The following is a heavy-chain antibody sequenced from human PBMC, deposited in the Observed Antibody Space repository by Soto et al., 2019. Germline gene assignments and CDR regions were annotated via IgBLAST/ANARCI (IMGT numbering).Heavy chain of an antibody. V-gene: IGHV6-1*01. CDR2: TYYRSKWYN. Sequence: SQTLSLTCAISGDSVSSNTVAWNWIRQSPSRGLEWLGRTYYRSKWYNDCAVSVKSRITINPDTSKNQFSLQLNSVTPEDTAVYYCARKRAGMALDIWGQGTMVTVS. J-gene: IGHJ3*02. D-gene: IGHD6-19*01. CDR3: ARKRAGMALDI. CDR1: GDSVSSNTVA.